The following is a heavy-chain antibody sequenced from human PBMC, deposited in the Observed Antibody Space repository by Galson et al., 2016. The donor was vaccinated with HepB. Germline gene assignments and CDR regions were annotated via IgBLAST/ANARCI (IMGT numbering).Heavy chain of an antibody. D-gene: IGHD3-16*02. CDR2: IYSGGST. J-gene: IGHJ4*02. Sequence: SLGLSCAASGFTVSSNYMSWVRQAPRKGLHWVSDIYSGGSTHYADSVKGRFTISRDNSKNTLYLQMNSLRADDTAVYYCARDYPAFDYWGQGTLVTVST. CDR3: ARDYPAFDY. CDR1: GFTVSSNY. V-gene: IGHV3-53*01.